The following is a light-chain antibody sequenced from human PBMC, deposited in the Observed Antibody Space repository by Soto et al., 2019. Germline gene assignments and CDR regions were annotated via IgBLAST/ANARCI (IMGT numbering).Light chain of an antibody. V-gene: IGKV3-15*01. CDR1: QSFSGS. CDR3: QQYNNWPFT. J-gene: IGKJ4*01. CDR2: GAS. Sequence: EIVMTQSPATLSVSPGERATLSCRASQSFSGSLAWYQQKPGQAPRLLIYGASARATGIPARFSGSGSGTEFTLTISSLQSEDFAVYYCQQYNNWPFTFGGGTKMEI.